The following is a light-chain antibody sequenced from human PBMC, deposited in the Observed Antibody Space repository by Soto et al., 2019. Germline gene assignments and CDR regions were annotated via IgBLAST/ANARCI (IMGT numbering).Light chain of an antibody. V-gene: IGLV2-14*01. CDR3: SSYTSSSTSWV. CDR1: SSDVGGYNY. Sequence: QSALTQPASVSGSPGQSITISCTGTSSDVGGYNYVSWYQQHPGKAPKPMIYEVSNRPSGVSNRFSGSKSGNTASLTISGLQAEDEADYYCSSYTSSSTSWVFGGGTKVTVL. J-gene: IGLJ3*02. CDR2: EVS.